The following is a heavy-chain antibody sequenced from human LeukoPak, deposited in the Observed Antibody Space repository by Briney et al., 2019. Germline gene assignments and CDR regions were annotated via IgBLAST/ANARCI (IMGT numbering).Heavy chain of an antibody. D-gene: IGHD1-14*01. CDR1: GFIFTSYA. V-gene: IGHV3-33*05. J-gene: IGHJ4*02. Sequence: GSLRLSCAASGFIFTSYAMHWVRQAPGRGLEWVAVISYDGSDKYYADSVKGRFTISRDNSKNTLYLQMNSLRAEDTAVYYCARVSGTYFDYWGQGTLVTVSS. CDR2: ISYDGSDK. CDR3: ARVSGTYFDY.